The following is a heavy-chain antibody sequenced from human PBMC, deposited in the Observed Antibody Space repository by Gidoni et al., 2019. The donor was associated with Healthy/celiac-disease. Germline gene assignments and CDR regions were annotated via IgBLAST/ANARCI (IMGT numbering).Heavy chain of an antibody. D-gene: IGHD3-10*01. CDR2: IRRKANSYAT. J-gene: IGHJ4*02. CDR1: GFTFSGSA. CDR3: LGGNFDY. V-gene: IGHV3-73*01. Sequence: EVQLVESGGGWVQPGGSLNLSCAAPGFTFSGSAMHWVRPASGKGLGWVGRIRRKANSYATAYAASLKGRFTISRDDSQNTAYLQMNSLKTEDTAVYYGLGGNFDYWGQGTLVTVSS.